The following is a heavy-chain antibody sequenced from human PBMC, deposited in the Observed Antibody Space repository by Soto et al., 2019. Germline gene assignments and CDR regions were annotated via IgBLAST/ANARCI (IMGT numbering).Heavy chain of an antibody. D-gene: IGHD6-13*01. CDR2: IKQDGSEK. CDR3: ARVIAADYYYYYYMDV. Sequence: GGSLSLSCAASGFTFSSYWMSRVRQAPGKGLEWVANIKQDGSEKYYVDSVKGRFTISRDNAKNSLYLQMNSLRAEDTAVYYCARVIAADYYYYYYMDVWGKGTTVTAP. V-gene: IGHV3-7*01. CDR1: GFTFSSYW. J-gene: IGHJ6*03.